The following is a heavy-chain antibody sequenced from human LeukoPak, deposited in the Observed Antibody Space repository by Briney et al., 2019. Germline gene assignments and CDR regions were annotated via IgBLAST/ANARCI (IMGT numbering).Heavy chain of an antibody. V-gene: IGHV4-31*03. Sequence: SQTLSLTCTVSSASISSGGYYWSWLRQYPGKGLEWIGYIYYSGSTYYNPSLKSRVSISVDTSKNQFSLKLSSVTAADTAVYYCARDRRGQLAFDYWGQGTLVTVSS. CDR3: ARDRRGQLAFDY. CDR2: IYYSGST. D-gene: IGHD6-6*01. CDR1: SASISSGGYY. J-gene: IGHJ4*02.